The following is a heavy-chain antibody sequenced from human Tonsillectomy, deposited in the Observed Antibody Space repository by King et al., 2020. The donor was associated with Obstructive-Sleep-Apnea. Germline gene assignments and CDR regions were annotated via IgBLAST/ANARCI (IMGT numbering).Heavy chain of an antibody. J-gene: IGHJ4*02. CDR2: IYHSGIT. D-gene: IGHD2-2*01. CDR3: ARRAWTNQRYCSSTSCYSPDY. CDR1: GGSISSSNW. V-gene: IGHV4-4*02. Sequence: MQLQESGPGLVKPSGTLSLTCAVSGGSISSSNWWNWVRQPPGKGLEWIGEIYHSGITYYNPSLKSRVTISVDMSKNQFSLKLNSVTAADTAVYYCARRAWTNQRYCSSTSCYSPDYWGQGTLVTVSS.